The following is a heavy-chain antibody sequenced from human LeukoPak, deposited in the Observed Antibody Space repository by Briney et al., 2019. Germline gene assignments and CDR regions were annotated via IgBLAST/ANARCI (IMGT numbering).Heavy chain of an antibody. CDR1: GYTFTTYG. Sequence: EASVKVSCNPSGYTFTTYGVSWVRQAPGQGLEWMGWMSAYTGDTKYAQRFQGRVTMTRDTSTSTAYMELRSLRSDDTAVYYCAREHAGWYSLDYSRQGTLVTVSS. J-gene: IGHJ4*02. V-gene: IGHV1-18*01. CDR3: AREHAGWYSLDY. D-gene: IGHD6-19*01. CDR2: MSAYTGDT.